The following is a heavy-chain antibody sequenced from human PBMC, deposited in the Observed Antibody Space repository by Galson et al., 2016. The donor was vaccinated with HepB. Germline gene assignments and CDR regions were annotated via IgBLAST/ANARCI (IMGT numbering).Heavy chain of an antibody. D-gene: IGHD4-11*01. CDR2: ISWRSGNI. CDR1: GFTLDDYA. Sequence: SLRLSCAASGFTLDDYAMHWVRQAPGKGLEWVSGISWRSGNIDYADSVKGRFTISRDNAKNSLYLQMTSLRPEDTALYYCARDQTAVTDTGSWFDPWGQGTLVAVSS. J-gene: IGHJ5*02. CDR3: ARDQTAVTDTGSWFDP. V-gene: IGHV3-9*01.